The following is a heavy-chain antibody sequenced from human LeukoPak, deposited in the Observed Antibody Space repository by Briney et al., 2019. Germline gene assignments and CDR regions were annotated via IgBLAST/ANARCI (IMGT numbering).Heavy chain of an antibody. J-gene: IGHJ4*02. CDR1: GGSFSGYY. CDR3: ARARRGYSYGIDY. V-gene: IGHV4-34*01. Sequence: PSETLSLTCAVYGGSFSGYYWSWIRQLPGKGLEWIGEINHSGSTNYNPSLKSRVTISVDTSKNQFSLKLSSVTAADTAAYYCARARRGYSYGIDYWGQGTLVTVSS. D-gene: IGHD5-18*01. CDR2: INHSGST.